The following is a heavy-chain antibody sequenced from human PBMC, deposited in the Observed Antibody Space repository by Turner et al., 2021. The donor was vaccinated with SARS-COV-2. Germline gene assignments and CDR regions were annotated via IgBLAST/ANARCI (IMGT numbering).Heavy chain of an antibody. CDR3: ATSDRDFSQKGWFDP. Sequence: QVQLVQSGAAVKRPGSSVKVACKASGGTFSRIALNWVRQAPGQGLEWMGRIIPSVGIINYIPRFQGRIKITADQSTSTGYMQLSSLRSDDTAMYYCATSDRDFSQKGWFDPWGQGTLVIVSS. CDR1: GGTFSRIA. D-gene: IGHD2-21*02. V-gene: IGHV1-69*04. J-gene: IGHJ5*02. CDR2: IIPSVGII.